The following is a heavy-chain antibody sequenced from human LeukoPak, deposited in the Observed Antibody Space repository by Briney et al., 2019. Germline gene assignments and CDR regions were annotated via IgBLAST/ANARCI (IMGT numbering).Heavy chain of an antibody. Sequence: PGWSLRLSCAASGFTFSSYAMSWVRPAPGKGLEWVSTISYSGGSTYYADSVKGRFTISRDNSKNTLYLQMNSLRAEDTAVYYCAKDQSRDYGSGSYFRGIFGYWGQGTLVTVSS. CDR1: GFTFSSYA. CDR2: ISYSGGST. D-gene: IGHD3-10*01. CDR3: AKDQSRDYGSGSYFRGIFGY. J-gene: IGHJ4*02. V-gene: IGHV3-23*01.